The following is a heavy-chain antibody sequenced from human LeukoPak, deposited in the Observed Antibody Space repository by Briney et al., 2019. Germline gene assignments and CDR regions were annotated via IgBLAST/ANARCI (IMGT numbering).Heavy chain of an antibody. V-gene: IGHV1-2*02. CDR1: GYTITGYY. D-gene: IGHD1-1*01. J-gene: IGHJ4*02. Sequence: ASVKVSCKAFGYTITGYYIHWVRQAPGQGLEWMGWINPNNGGTNSAQKFQGRVTMTRDTSIGTAYMELNRMTYDDTAVYYCGRDRHWNQGNFDYWGQGTLVTVSS. CDR3: GRDRHWNQGNFDY. CDR2: INPNNGGT.